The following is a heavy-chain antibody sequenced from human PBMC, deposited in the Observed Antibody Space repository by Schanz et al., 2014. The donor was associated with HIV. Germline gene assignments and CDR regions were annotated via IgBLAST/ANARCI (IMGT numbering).Heavy chain of an antibody. CDR2: ISWNSDKI. Sequence: EVEVLESGGGLVQPGRSLRLSCAASGFTFGNYDMHWVRQPEGKGLEWVSGISWNSDKIGYADSVKGRFTISRDNSKNTLYLQMNSLRAEDTAVYYCVKDPNGREKAFDYWGQGTLVTVSS. D-gene: IGHD2-15*01. CDR3: VKDPNGREKAFDY. V-gene: IGHV3-9*01. J-gene: IGHJ4*02. CDR1: GFTFGNYD.